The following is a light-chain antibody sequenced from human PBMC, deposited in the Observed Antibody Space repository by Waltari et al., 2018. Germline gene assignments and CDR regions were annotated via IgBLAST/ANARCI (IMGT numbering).Light chain of an antibody. CDR1: SSNIGSNS. V-gene: IGLV1-47*01. Sequence: QSVLTQPPSASGTPGQRVTISRSGSSSNIGSNSVSWYQQVPGTAPKLLVYRNNQRPSGVPDRFSDSKSGTSASLAISGLRSEDEADYYCATWDDNLNSPVFGGGTKLTVL. J-gene: IGLJ3*02. CDR3: ATWDDNLNSPV. CDR2: RNN.